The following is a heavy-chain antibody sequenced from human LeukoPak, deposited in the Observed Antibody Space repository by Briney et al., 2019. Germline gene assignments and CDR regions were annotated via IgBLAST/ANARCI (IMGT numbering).Heavy chain of an antibody. CDR1: GFTFSSYA. CDR2: ISYDGSNK. CDR3: AKPTVAAGPFDY. D-gene: IGHD6-13*01. V-gene: IGHV3-30-3*02. Sequence: PGRSLRLSCAASGFTFSSYAMHWVRQAPGKGLEWVSVISYDGSNKYYADSVRGRFTISRDNSKNTLYLQMNSLRAEDTAVYYCAKPTVAAGPFDYWGQGTLVTVSS. J-gene: IGHJ4*02.